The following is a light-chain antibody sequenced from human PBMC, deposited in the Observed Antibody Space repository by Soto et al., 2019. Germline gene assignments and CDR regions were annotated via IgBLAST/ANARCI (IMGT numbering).Light chain of an antibody. CDR3: SSYTSSSLYV. Sequence: QSVLTQPASVSGSPGQSITISCTGTSSDVGGHNYVSWYQQYPGKAPKVMIYEVSNRPSGVSNRFSGSKSGNTASLTISGLQAEDEADYYCSSYTSSSLYVFGTGTKLTVL. CDR1: SSDVGGHNY. CDR2: EVS. V-gene: IGLV2-14*01. J-gene: IGLJ1*01.